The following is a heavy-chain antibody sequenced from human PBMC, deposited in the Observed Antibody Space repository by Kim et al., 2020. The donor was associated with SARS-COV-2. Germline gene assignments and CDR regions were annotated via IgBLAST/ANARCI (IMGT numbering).Heavy chain of an antibody. CDR1: GGTFSSHA. Sequence: SVKVSCKASGGTFSSHAISWVRQAPGQGLEWMGGIIPIFGRTNYAQKFQGRVTITADESTTTAYMELSRLRSEDTAVYYCAWGDSAVRLKPYYYYYGMDVWGQGTTVTVSS. J-gene: IGHJ6*02. CDR3: AWGDSAVRLKPYYYYYGMDV. V-gene: IGHV1-69*13. D-gene: IGHD2-21*01. CDR2: IIPIFGRT.